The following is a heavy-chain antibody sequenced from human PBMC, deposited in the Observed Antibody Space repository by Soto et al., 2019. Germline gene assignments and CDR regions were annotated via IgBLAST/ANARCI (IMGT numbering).Heavy chain of an antibody. D-gene: IGHD3-10*01. CDR1: GFTFSDYY. CDR2: ISSSSSYT. CDR3: ARVAMVRGVIITPYFDY. Sequence: KPGGSLRLCCAASGFTFSDYYMSWTRQAPGKGLEWVSYISSSSSYTNYADSVEGRFTISRDNAKNSLYLQMNSLRAEDTAVYYCARVAMVRGVIITPYFDYWGEGTLVTVSS. V-gene: IGHV3-11*05. J-gene: IGHJ4*02.